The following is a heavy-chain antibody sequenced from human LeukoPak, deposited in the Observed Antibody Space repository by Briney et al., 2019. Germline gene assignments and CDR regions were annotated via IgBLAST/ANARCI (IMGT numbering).Heavy chain of an antibody. CDR2: IYYSGST. J-gene: IGHJ3*02. CDR1: GGSVSSGSYY. V-gene: IGHV4-61*01. Sequence: SSETLSLTCTVSGGSVSSGSYYWSWIRQPPGKGLEWIGYIYYSGSTNYNPSLKSRVTISVDTSKNLFSLKLSSVTAADTAVYYCARETLWFGELPDAFDIWGQGTMVTVSS. D-gene: IGHD3-10*01. CDR3: ARETLWFGELPDAFDI.